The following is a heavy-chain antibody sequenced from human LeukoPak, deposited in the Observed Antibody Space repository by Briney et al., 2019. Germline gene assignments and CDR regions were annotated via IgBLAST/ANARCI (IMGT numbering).Heavy chain of an antibody. J-gene: IGHJ2*01. D-gene: IGHD3-16*01. CDR3: SRARGETGDYDWYFDH. V-gene: IGHV4-4*02. CDR2: VYLGGST. Sequence: SETLSLTCAVTGGSIRSSNWWTRDGQPPRKVQECIGEVYLGGSTTYNPSLKCRVTISIDKSKNQFSLKLYSVTAADTAVYYCSRARGETGDYDWYFDHWGRDTLVTVSS. CDR1: GGSIRSSNW.